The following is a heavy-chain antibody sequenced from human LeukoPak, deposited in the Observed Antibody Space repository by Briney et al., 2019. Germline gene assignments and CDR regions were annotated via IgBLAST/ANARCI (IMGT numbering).Heavy chain of an antibody. J-gene: IGHJ3*02. D-gene: IGHD2-15*01. CDR3: ARTGYCSGGSCYSAKSSAFDI. CDR1: GGTFSSYA. CDR2: IIPIFGTA. Sequence: SVKVSCKASGGTFSSYAISWVRQAPAQGLEWMGGIIPIFGTANYAQKFQGRVTITADESTSTAYMELSSLRSEDTAVYYCARTGYCSGGSCYSAKSSAFDIWGQGTMVTVSS. V-gene: IGHV1-69*13.